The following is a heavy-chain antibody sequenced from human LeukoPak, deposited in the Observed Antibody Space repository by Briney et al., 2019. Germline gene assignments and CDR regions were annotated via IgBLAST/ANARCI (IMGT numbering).Heavy chain of an antibody. V-gene: IGHV3-23*01. CDR2: ISETGDVT. CDR3: ARDSSHYLGSSDY. Sequence: GGSLRLSCVVSGFSFGSYPMSWVRQAPGKGLEWVSDISETGDVTHYADSMKGRFTISRDNIKNTLNLQMNSLRAEDTAIYYCARDSSHYLGSSDYWGQGTLVTVSS. J-gene: IGHJ4*02. CDR1: GFSFGSYP. D-gene: IGHD6-6*01.